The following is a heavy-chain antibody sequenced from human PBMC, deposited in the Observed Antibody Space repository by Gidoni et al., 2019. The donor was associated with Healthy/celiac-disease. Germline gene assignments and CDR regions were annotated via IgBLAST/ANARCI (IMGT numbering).Heavy chain of an antibody. CDR1: GFTFRSYA. Sequence: EVQLLESGGGLVQPGGSLRLACAASGFTFRSYAMSWVLHAPGKGLEWVSAISGICGSTYYSDSVKGRFTISRANSKNTLYLQMNSLRAEDTAVYYCANYDSTKGAFDIWGQGTMVTVSS. CDR3: ANYDSTKGAFDI. J-gene: IGHJ3*02. D-gene: IGHD3-22*01. CDR2: ISGICGST. V-gene: IGHV3-23*01.